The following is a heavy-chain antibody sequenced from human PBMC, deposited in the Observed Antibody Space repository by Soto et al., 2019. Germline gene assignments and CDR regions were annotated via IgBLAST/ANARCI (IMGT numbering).Heavy chain of an antibody. D-gene: IGHD3-10*01. CDR3: AKDSITMVRGVIGEGTDY. CDR1: GFTFSSYG. J-gene: IGHJ4*02. V-gene: IGHV3-30*18. Sequence: QVQLVESGGGVVQPGRSLRLSCAASGFTFSSYGMHWVRQAPGKGLEWVAVISYDGSNKYYADSVKGRFTISRDNSKNTLYLQMNSLRAEDTAVYYCAKDSITMVRGVIGEGTDYWGQGTLVTVSS. CDR2: ISYDGSNK.